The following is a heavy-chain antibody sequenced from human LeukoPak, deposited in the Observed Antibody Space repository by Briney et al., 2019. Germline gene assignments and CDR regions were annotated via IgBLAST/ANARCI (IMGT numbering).Heavy chain of an antibody. D-gene: IGHD6-19*01. V-gene: IGHV3-21*01. CDR1: GFTFSSYS. J-gene: IGHJ3*02. CDR3: ARGASVVAGNDNAFDI. Sequence: GGSLRLSRAASGFTFSSYSMNWVRQAPGKGLEWVSSISTSSSYIYYADSVKGRFTISRDNAKKSLYLQMNSLRADDTAVYYCARGASVVAGNDNAFDIWGQGTMVTVSS. CDR2: ISTSSSYI.